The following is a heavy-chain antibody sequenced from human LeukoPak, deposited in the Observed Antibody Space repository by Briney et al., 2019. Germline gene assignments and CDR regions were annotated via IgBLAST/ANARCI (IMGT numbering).Heavy chain of an antibody. Sequence: PGGSLRLSCAASGFTLRSYATSWVRQAPGKGLEWVSTLSGSRGNTYYADSVKGRFTISRDNSKNTLYLQMNSLRAEDTAVYYCARDGVSQWLVPYWGQGTLVTVSS. V-gene: IGHV3-23*01. J-gene: IGHJ4*02. D-gene: IGHD6-19*01. CDR3: ARDGVSQWLVPY. CDR2: LSGSRGNT. CDR1: GFTLRSYA.